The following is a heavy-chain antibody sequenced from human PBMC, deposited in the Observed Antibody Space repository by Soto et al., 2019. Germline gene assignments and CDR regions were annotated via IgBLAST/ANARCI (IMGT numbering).Heavy chain of an antibody. V-gene: IGHV2-5*02. Sequence: QITLKESGPTLVKPTQTLTLTCTFSGFSVTTRGVGVDWIRQPPGKALEWLALISWDDDKLYSPSLKSRLSITKDTSNNPVVLTMTNMDPVDTGTYYCARSFRGSGTFYYDYWGQGTLVTVSS. CDR3: ARSFRGSGTFYYDY. J-gene: IGHJ4*02. D-gene: IGHD3-10*01. CDR2: ISWDDDK. CDR1: GFSVTTRGVG.